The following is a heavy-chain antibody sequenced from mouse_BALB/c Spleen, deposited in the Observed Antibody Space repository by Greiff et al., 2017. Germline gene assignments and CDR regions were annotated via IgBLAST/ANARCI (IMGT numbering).Heavy chain of an antibody. CDR2: IDPANGNT. J-gene: IGHJ3*01. D-gene: IGHD4-1*02. V-gene: IGHV14-3*02. CDR1: GFNIKDTY. Sequence: EVQLQESGAELVKPGASVKLSCTASGFNIKDTYMHWVKQRPEQGLEWIGRIDPANGNTKYDPKFQGKATITADTSSNTAYLQLSSLTSEDTAVYYCASLNWEFAYWGQGTLVTVSA. CDR3: ASLNWEFAY.